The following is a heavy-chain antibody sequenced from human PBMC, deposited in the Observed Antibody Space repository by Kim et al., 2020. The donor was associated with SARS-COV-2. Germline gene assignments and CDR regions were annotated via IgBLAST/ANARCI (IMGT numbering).Heavy chain of an antibody. J-gene: IGHJ4*02. CDR3: ARVGMGRTFFDS. V-gene: IGHV4-39*07. CDR1: DDSITGSIYQ. D-gene: IGHD1-26*01. CDR2: IYQTGTT. Sequence: SETLSLTCSVSDDSITGSIYQWAWIRQPPGKGLEWIGHIYQTGTTYYNPSLKSRVTISVDTSKKQVSMSLNSVTAADTAVFYCARVGMGRTFFDSWGQGT.